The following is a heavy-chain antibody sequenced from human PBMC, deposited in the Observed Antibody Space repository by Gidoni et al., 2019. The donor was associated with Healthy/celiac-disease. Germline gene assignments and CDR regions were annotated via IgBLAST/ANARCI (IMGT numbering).Heavy chain of an antibody. CDR3: ASRVMTTVTTTGVYNWFDP. V-gene: IGHV1-69*01. D-gene: IGHD4-17*01. Sequence: QVQLVQSGAAVKKPGSSVKFSCKASGGTFSSYAISWVRQAPGQGLEWMGGIIPIFGTANYAQKFQGRVTITADESTSTAYMELSSLRSEDTAVYYCASRVMTTVTTTGVYNWFDPWGQGTLVTVSS. CDR2: IIPIFGTA. J-gene: IGHJ5*02. CDR1: GGTFSSYA.